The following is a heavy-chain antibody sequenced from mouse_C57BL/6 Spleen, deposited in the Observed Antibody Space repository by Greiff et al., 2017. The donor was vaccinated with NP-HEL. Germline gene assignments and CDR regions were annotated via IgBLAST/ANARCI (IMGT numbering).Heavy chain of an antibody. D-gene: IGHD1-1*01. V-gene: IGHV1-81*01. J-gene: IGHJ4*01. CDR1: GYTFTSYG. CDR2: IYPRSGNT. CDR3: ATTTVVELYCAMDY. Sequence: QVQLKQSGAELVRPGASVKLSCKASGYTFTSYGISWVKQRTGQGLEWIGEIYPRSGNTYYNEKFKGKATLTADKSSSTAYMELRSLTSEDSAVYFCATTTVVELYCAMDYWGQGTSVTVSS.